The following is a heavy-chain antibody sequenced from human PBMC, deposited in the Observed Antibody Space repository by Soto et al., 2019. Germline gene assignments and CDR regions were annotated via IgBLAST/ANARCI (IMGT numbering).Heavy chain of an antibody. CDR2: IYYSGST. J-gene: IGHJ5*02. Sequence: QLQLQESGPGLVKPSETLSLTCTVSGGSISSSSYYWGWIRQPPGKGLEWIGSIYYSGSTYYNPSLKSRDTISVDTAKNQFSLRLSSVTAADTAVYYCARPWSIAVASNGWFDPWGQGTLVTVSS. CDR3: ARPWSIAVASNGWFDP. D-gene: IGHD6-19*01. CDR1: GGSISSSSYY. V-gene: IGHV4-39*01.